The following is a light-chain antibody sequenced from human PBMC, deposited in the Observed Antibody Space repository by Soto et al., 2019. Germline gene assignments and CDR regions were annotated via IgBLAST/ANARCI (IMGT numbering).Light chain of an antibody. CDR1: SSNIGAGYD. J-gene: IGLJ1*01. CDR3: QSYDSSLSGYV. Sequence: VVTQPPSVSGAPGQRVTISCTGSSSNIGAGYDVHWYQQLPGTAPKLLIYGNSNRPSGVPDRFSGSKSGTSASLAITGLQAEDEADYYCQSYDSSLSGYVFGTGTQLTVL. CDR2: GNS. V-gene: IGLV1-40*01.